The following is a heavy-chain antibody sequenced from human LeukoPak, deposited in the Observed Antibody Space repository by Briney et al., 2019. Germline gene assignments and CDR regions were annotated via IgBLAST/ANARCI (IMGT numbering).Heavy chain of an antibody. Sequence: GGSLRLSCAVSGFTFSSNWMSWVRQAPGKGLEWVANIKQDGSEKYYVDSVKGRFTISRDNAKNSLYLQMNSLRAEDTAVYYCARGSAYSSSWYYFDYWGQGTLVTVSS. J-gene: IGHJ4*02. CDR3: ARGSAYSSSWYYFDY. V-gene: IGHV3-7*01. CDR2: IKQDGSEK. D-gene: IGHD6-13*01. CDR1: GFTFSSNW.